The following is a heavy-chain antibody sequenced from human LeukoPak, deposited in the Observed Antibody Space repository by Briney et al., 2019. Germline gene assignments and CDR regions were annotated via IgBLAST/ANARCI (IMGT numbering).Heavy chain of an antibody. CDR2: ISAYNGNT. Sequence: EASVKVSCKASGYTFTSYGISWVRQAPGQGLEWMGWISAYNGNTNYAQKLQGRVTMTTDTSTSTAYMELRSLRSDDTAVYYCARDLLHYDILTCYYKAGYYFDYWGQGTLVTVSS. CDR1: GYTFTSYG. D-gene: IGHD3-9*01. J-gene: IGHJ4*02. CDR3: ARDLLHYDILTCYYKAGYYFDY. V-gene: IGHV1-18*01.